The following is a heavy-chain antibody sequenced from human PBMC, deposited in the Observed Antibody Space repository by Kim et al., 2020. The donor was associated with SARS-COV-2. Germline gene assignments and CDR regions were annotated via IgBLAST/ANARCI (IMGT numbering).Heavy chain of an antibody. Sequence: STYYNPSLKRRVTISVDTSKNQFSLKRSSVTAADTAVYYCARHKKGQQLVWGQGTLVTVSP. CDR3: ARHKKGQQLV. V-gene: IGHV4-39*01. CDR2: ST. D-gene: IGHD6-13*01. J-gene: IGHJ4*02.